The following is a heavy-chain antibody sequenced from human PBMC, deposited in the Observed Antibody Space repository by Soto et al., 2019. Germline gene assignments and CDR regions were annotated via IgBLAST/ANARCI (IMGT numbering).Heavy chain of an antibody. CDR3: ARDPGDGHYFDY. CDR1: GYNFITKA. D-gene: IGHD3-10*01. V-gene: IGHV1-3*01. CDR2: VNPDSGNT. J-gene: IGHJ4*02. Sequence: AAVKVSCKASGYNFITKAVHWVHQAPGQSLEWMGLVNPDSGNTKYSEQLQGRVTITRDTSAKTAYMELSSRRSEDTAVYYCARDPGDGHYFDYWGQGALVTVSS.